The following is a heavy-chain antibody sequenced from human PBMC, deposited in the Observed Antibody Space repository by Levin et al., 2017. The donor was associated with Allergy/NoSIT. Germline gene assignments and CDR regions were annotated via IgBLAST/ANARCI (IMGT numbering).Heavy chain of an antibody. CDR1: GESVSSGGYS. CDR2: IDHSGST. V-gene: IGHV4-30-2*01. CDR3: ARENHYGGYGYYFDF. J-gene: IGHJ4*02. Sequence: SETLSLTCAVSGESVSSGGYSWSWIRQPPGKGLEWIGNIDHSGSTDYNPSFRSRVLISVDRSKNQFSLRLSSMTAADTAMYYCARENHYGGYGYYFDFWGQGALVPVSS. D-gene: IGHD5-12*01.